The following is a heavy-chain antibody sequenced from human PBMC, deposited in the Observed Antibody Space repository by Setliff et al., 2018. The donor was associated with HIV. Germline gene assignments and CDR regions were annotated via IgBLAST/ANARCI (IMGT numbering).Heavy chain of an antibody. CDR1: GGSISSHY. J-gene: IGHJ1*01. CDR2: VYYSGTT. Sequence: SETLSLTCTVSGGSISSHYWSWIRQPPGKGLEWIGSVYYSGTTYYSPSLKSRVTLSVDKSKTRFSLQLNSVTAADTAVYYCARHVSGSYHSPFQHWGQGALVTVSS. CDR3: ARHVSGSYHSPFQH. V-gene: IGHV4-59*08. D-gene: IGHD1-26*01.